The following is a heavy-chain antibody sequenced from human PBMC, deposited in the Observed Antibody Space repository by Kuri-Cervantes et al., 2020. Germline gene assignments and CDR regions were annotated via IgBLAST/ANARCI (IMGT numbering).Heavy chain of an antibody. Sequence: GESLKISCAASGFPFSGSNIHWVRQASGKGLEWVGRIGTKASNYAKAYAASVTGRFTVSRDDSKNTAYLQMSSLKIEDTAVYYCAKLIGNYYDSSGYYYFDYWGQGTLVTVSS. CDR2: IGTKASNYAK. V-gene: IGHV3-73*01. D-gene: IGHD3-22*01. CDR1: GFPFSGSN. CDR3: AKLIGNYYDSSGYYYFDY. J-gene: IGHJ4*02.